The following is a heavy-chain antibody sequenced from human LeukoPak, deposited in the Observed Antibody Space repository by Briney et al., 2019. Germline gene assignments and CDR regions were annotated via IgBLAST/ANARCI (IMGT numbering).Heavy chain of an antibody. V-gene: IGHV3-23*01. Sequence: GGSLRLSCAVSGFPFSSYAMSWVRQAPGKGLEWISAISGSGDRTDYTDSVKGRFTISRDNPRNTLHLQMNSLRAEDTAVYYCAELPTSGGNIPGCHWGQGTLVTVSS. J-gene: IGHJ4*02. D-gene: IGHD2-15*01. CDR3: AELPTSGGNIPGCH. CDR1: GFPFSSYA. CDR2: ISGSGDRT.